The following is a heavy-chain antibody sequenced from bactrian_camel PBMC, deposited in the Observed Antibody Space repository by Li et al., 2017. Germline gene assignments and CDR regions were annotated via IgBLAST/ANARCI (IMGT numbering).Heavy chain of an antibody. J-gene: IGHJ4*01. Sequence: QVQLVESGGGLVQPGGSLRLSCATSGFTFGEYWMYWVRQAPGKGLEWVSAIDNRGRNTYYEDSVKGGFTISRDNAKNTVYLQMNGLKSEDTAQYFCAAGEGATWYGGATGRKGTQVTVS. V-gene: IGHV3S1*01. D-gene: IGHD5*01. CDR2: IDNRGRNT. CDR1: GFTFGEYW.